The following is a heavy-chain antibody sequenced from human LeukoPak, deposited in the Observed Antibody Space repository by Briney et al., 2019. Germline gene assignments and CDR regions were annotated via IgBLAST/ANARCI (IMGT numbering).Heavy chain of an antibody. D-gene: IGHD3-10*01. CDR3: AGSAGGAFDI. J-gene: IGHJ3*02. V-gene: IGHV3-48*04. CDR2: ITSSSSTT. CDR1: GFTFSTYS. Sequence: GGSLRLSCAASGFTFSTYSMNWVRQAPGKGLEWVSYITSSSSTTYYADSVKGRFTISRDNAKNSLYLQMDSLRAEDTAVYYCAGSAGGAFDIWGQGTMVTVSS.